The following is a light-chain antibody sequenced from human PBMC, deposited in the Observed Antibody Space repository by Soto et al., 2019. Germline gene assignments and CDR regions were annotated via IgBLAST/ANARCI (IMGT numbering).Light chain of an antibody. J-gene: IGKJ1*01. V-gene: IGKV1-27*01. Sequence: IQMTQSPSSLSASVGDRVTITCRASQDIYTYLAWYQHRPGKAPELLIYGSSTLQAGVPSRFSGSGSGTHFVLTISSLQPEDVATYYCQHYNSAPWTFGQGTKV. CDR2: GSS. CDR1: QDIYTY. CDR3: QHYNSAPWT.